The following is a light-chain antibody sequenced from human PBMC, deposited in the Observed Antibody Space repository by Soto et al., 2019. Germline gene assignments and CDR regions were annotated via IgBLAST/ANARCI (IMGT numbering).Light chain of an antibody. Sequence: DIQITQSPSSLSAAVGDRVTITCRASQSISSYVDGYQEKPGKGPKLVIYAASSWQSGLSSMFSGSGSGTDFTLTITTLQPEDFATYYCQQSYSTSFTFGPGTKVDTK. J-gene: IGKJ3*01. CDR3: QQSYSTSFT. CDR1: QSISSY. CDR2: AAS. V-gene: IGKV1-39*01.